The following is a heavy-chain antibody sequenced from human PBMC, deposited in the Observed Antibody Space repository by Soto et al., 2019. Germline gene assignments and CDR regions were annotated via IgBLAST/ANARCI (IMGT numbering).Heavy chain of an antibody. CDR3: VRRHVSATGIDWFDP. CDR1: GYTVTSYG. V-gene: IGHV1-3*01. CDR2: INAANGDT. D-gene: IGHD6-13*01. J-gene: IGHJ5*02. Sequence: ASVEVSCKASGYTVTSYGIHCVRQAPGQMLEWMGWINAANGDTKYSPKFQGRVTITRDTSASTAYMELSSLRSEDTAVYYCVRRHVSATGIDWFDPWGQGTLVTVSS.